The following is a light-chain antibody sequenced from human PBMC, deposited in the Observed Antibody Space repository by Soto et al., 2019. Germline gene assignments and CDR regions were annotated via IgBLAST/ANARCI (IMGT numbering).Light chain of an antibody. CDR2: DDI. J-gene: IGLJ1*01. CDR1: TSNVANNF. Sequence: QSAQTQPPSVSAAPGQKVTISCSGTTSNVANNFVSWYQQFPGKAPKLLIYDDIRRPSGIPDRFSASKSGTSATLGITGLQTGDEADYYCGSWDSSLTANVFGTGTKV. CDR3: GSWDSSLTANV. V-gene: IGLV1-51*01.